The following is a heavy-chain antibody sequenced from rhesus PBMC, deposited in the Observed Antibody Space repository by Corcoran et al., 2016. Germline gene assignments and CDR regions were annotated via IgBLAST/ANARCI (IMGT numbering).Heavy chain of an antibody. CDR2: ITYSGST. J-gene: IGHJ5-2*02. CDR1: GGSIRSGYYY. V-gene: IGHV4-122*02. Sequence: QVQLQESGPGLVKPSETLSLTCAVSGGSIRSGYYYWSSLCQSPGKGLEWIGYITYSGSTSYNPSLKSRVTITRDTSKNQFSLKLSSVTAADTAVYYGASNSGRGIQWVHRSLDVWGRGVLVTVSS. D-gene: IGHD5-42*01. CDR3: ASNSGRGIQWVHRSLDV.